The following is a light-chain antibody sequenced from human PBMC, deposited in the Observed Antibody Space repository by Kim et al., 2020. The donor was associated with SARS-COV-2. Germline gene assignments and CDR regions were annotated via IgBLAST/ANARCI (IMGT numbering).Light chain of an antibody. Sequence: DIQMTQSPSSLSASVGDRVTITCQASHDISNYLNWYQQKPGKAPKLVIYDTSNLETGVPSRFSGSGSGTDFTFNISSLQPEDIATYYCQQFDTLPLAFGGGTKVDIK. V-gene: IGKV1-33*01. CDR3: QQFDTLPLA. J-gene: IGKJ4*01. CDR2: DTS. CDR1: HDISNY.